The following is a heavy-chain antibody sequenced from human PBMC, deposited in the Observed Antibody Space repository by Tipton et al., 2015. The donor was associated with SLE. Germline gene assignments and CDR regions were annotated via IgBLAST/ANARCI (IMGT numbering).Heavy chain of an antibody. Sequence: TLSLTCAVYGGSFSGYYWSWIRQPPGKGLEWIGYIHYSGGTNYNPSLKSRVTISADTSKNQFSLKLTSVTTADTAVYYCARDRSGSQWGEYYFYGLDVWGQGTTVSVSS. V-gene: IGHV4-59*12. CDR1: GGSFSGYY. CDR3: ARDRSGSQWGEYYFYGLDV. CDR2: IHYSGGT. D-gene: IGHD3-16*01. J-gene: IGHJ6*02.